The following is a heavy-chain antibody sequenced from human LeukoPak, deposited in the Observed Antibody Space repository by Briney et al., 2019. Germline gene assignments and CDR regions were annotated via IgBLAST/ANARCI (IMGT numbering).Heavy chain of an antibody. Sequence: GASVKVSCKASGYTFTSYYMHWVRQAPGQGLEWMGIINPSGGSTSYAQKFQGRVTMTRDTSTSTVYMELSSLRSGDTAVYYCARAHIVLMVYAIPSPYYGMDVWGQGTTVTVSS. D-gene: IGHD2-8*01. CDR1: GYTFTSYY. J-gene: IGHJ6*02. CDR2: INPSGGST. CDR3: ARAHIVLMVYAIPSPYYGMDV. V-gene: IGHV1-46*01.